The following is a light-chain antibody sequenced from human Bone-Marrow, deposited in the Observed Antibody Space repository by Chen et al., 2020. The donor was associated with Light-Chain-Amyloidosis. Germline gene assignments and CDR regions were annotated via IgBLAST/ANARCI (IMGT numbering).Light chain of an antibody. V-gene: IGKV4-1*01. CDR1: QSVLYSSNNKNY. Sequence: DIVMTQSPDSLAVSLGERATINCKSSQSVLYSSNNKNYLAWYQQKPGQPPKLLIHWASTRESGVPDRFSGSGSGTDFTFTISSLQAEDVAVYYCQQYYNTLTFGPGTKVNIK. CDR2: WAS. CDR3: QQYYNTLT. J-gene: IGKJ3*01.